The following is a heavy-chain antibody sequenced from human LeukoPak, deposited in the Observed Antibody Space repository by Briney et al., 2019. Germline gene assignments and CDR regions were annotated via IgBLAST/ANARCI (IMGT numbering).Heavy chain of an antibody. D-gene: IGHD6-13*01. Sequence: GGSVKDSCKASGYTFTSYDINAVGPPTGRGVACMGWMYPNRGNPVYAHKFQGRVTMTRNTSISTAYMELSSLRSEDTAVYYCARGRRRGSWYLVSSPYRALVRYYYMDVWGKGTTVTVS. V-gene: IGHV1-8*01. CDR1: GYTFTSYD. CDR2: MYPNRGNP. CDR3: ARGRRRGSWYLVSSPYRALVRYYYMDV. J-gene: IGHJ6*03.